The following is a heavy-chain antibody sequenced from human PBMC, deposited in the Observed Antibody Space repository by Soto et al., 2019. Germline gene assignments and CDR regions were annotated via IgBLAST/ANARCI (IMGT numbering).Heavy chain of an antibody. V-gene: IGHV5-51*01. Sequence: PVESLEISCKGSGYSFTSCWIGWVRQMPGKGLEWMGIIYPGDSDTRYSPSFQGQVTISADKSISTAYLQWSSLKASDTAMLECARNVHTSGLDVCGQGSLATV. J-gene: IGHJ6*02. CDR2: IYPGDSDT. CDR3: ARNVHTSGLDV. CDR1: GYSFTSCW.